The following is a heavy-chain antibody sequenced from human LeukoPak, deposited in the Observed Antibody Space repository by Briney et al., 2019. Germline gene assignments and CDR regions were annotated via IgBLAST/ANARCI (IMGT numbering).Heavy chain of an antibody. CDR1: GYTLTELS. J-gene: IGHJ4*02. CDR2: IWYDGSNK. CDR3: ARGLEVGATSY. D-gene: IGHD1-26*01. Sequence: SCKVSGYTLTELSMHWVRQAPGKGLEWVAVIWYDGSNKYYADSVKGRFTISRDNSKNTLYLQMNSLRAEDTAVYYCARGLEVGATSYWGQGTLVTVSS. V-gene: IGHV3-33*01.